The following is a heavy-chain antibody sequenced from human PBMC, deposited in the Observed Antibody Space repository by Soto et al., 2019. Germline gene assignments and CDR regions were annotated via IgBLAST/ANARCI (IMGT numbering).Heavy chain of an antibody. CDR3: AKDRHIVIPTGVSNHFDS. CDR1: GFRFATHG. CDR2: ISYDGADK. Sequence: GGSLRLSCSASGFRFATHGMHWVRQAPGKGLEWVAAISYDGADKFYADSVKGRFNISKDNSRNTLSLQVDSLRVEDTAVYFCAKDRHIVIPTGVSNHFDSWGQGTLVTVSS. J-gene: IGHJ4*02. D-gene: IGHD3-16*02. V-gene: IGHV3-30*18.